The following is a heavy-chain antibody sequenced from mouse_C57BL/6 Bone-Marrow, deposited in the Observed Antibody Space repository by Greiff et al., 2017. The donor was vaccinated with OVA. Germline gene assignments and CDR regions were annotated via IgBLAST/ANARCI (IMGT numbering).Heavy chain of an antibody. CDR3: ARRLSSYFDY. CDR1: GFTFSSYG. V-gene: IGHV5-6*01. Sequence: EVHLVESGGDLVKPGGSLKLSCAASGFTFSSYGMSWVRQTPDKRLEWVATISSGGSYTYYPDSVKGRFTISRDNAKNTLYLQMSSLKSEDTAMYYCARRLSSYFDYWGQGTTLTVSS. CDR2: ISSGGSYT. J-gene: IGHJ2*01. D-gene: IGHD6-5*01.